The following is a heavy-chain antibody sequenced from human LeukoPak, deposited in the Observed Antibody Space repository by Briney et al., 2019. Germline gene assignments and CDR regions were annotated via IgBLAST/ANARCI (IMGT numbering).Heavy chain of an antibody. CDR3: ARESVVATSIDY. Sequence: GGSLRLSCAASGFTFSSYSMNWVRQAPGKGLEWVSSISSSSSYIYYADSVKGRFTISRDNAKNSLYLQMNSLRAEDTAVYCCARESVVATSIDYWGQGTLVTVSS. D-gene: IGHD5-12*01. CDR2: ISSSSSYI. J-gene: IGHJ4*02. V-gene: IGHV3-21*01. CDR1: GFTFSSYS.